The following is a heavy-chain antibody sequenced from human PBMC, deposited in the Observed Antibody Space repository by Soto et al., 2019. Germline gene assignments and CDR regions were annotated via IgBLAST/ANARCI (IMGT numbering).Heavy chain of an antibody. J-gene: IGHJ4*02. V-gene: IGHV4-59*01. Sequence: PSETLSLICTVSGDSITSYHWCWILQPPGKELEWRGYIYYSGGTTYNPSLIRRVTISVDTSTTKFSPMLRSVTPAATTAHYCARGSSGGYRGGLSLWDYFDHWGQGTLVTVSS. D-gene: IGHD2-15*01. CDR3: ARGSSGGYRGGLSLWDYFDH. CDR1: GDSITSYH. CDR2: IYYSGGT.